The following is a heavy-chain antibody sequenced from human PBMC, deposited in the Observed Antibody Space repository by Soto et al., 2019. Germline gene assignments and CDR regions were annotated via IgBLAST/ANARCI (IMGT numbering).Heavy chain of an antibody. CDR3: ARRVAARDYGMDV. D-gene: IGHD6-6*01. CDR2: ISFSSSTI. J-gene: IGHJ6*02. V-gene: IGHV3-48*02. CDR1: GFPFSSYN. Sequence: EVQLVESGGGLGQPGGSLRLSCVASGFPFSSYNMNWVRQAPGKGLEWVSYISFSSSTIYYADSVKGRFTISRDNAKNSFYLQMNSLRDEDTAVYYCARRVAARDYGMDVWGQGTTVTVSS.